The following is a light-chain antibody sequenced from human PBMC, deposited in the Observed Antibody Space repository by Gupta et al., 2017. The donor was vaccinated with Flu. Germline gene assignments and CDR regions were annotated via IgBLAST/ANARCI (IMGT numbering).Light chain of an antibody. Sequence: KVTISCSGSSFNVGNNYVSWYQHLPGTAPKLLIYENNKRPSGIPDRFSGSKSGTSATLGITGLQTGDEADYFCGTWDSSLSAGVLGGGTKLT. J-gene: IGLJ3*02. CDR3: GTWDSSLSAGV. CDR2: ENN. CDR1: SFNVGNNY. V-gene: IGLV1-51*02.